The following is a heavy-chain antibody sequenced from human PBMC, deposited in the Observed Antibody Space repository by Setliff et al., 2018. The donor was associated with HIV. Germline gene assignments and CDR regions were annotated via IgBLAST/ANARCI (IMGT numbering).Heavy chain of an antibody. CDR3: ARVVDRDYDFWSAYEY. CDR2: IIPKSGET. Sequence: GASVKVSCKSSGYTFTAHHIHWVRQAPGQGPEWMGWIIPKSGETSYAEKFRGRVTMTRDTSLSTAYMELSWLTSDDTAVYYCARVVDRDYDFWSAYEYWGQGTTVTVSS. D-gene: IGHD3-3*01. J-gene: IGHJ4*02. CDR1: GYTFTAHH. V-gene: IGHV1-2*02.